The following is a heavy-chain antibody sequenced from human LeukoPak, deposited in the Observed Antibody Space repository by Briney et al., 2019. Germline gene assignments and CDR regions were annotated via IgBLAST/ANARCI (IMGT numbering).Heavy chain of an antibody. CDR1: GFTFSSYG. D-gene: IGHD6-19*01. J-gene: IGHJ4*02. Sequence: GGSLRLSCAASGFTFSSYGMHWVRQAPGKGLEWVAFIRYDGSNKYYADSVKGRFTISRDNSKNTLYLQMNGLRAEDTAVYYCAKELLRIAVAGIYWGQGTLVTVSS. CDR2: IRYDGSNK. CDR3: AKELLRIAVAGIY. V-gene: IGHV3-30*02.